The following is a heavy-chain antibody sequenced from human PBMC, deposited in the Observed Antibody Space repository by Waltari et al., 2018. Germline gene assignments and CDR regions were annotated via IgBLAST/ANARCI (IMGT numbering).Heavy chain of an antibody. CDR3: ATHSSSWRVAYFDY. V-gene: IGHV3-7*01. CDR1: GFTFSSYW. CDR2: IKQDGSEK. J-gene: IGHJ4*02. D-gene: IGHD6-13*01. Sequence: EVQLVESGGGLVQPGGSLRLSCAASGFTFSSYWMSWVRQAPGKGLEGVANIKQDGSEKYYVDSVKGRFTISRDNAKNSLYLQMNSLRAEDTAVYYCATHSSSWRVAYFDYWGQGTLVTVSS.